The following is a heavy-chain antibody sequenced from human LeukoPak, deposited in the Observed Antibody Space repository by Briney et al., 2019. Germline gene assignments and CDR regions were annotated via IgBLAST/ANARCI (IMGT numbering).Heavy chain of an antibody. V-gene: IGHV4-59*01. CDR3: ARGTAETVNAYAFDG. J-gene: IGHJ3*01. CDR1: GGSISSYY. D-gene: IGHD4-17*01. Sequence: ASETLALTCTVSGGSISSYYWRWIRQPPGKGLDWIGYVYYSGSTNYYPSLNCRVIISVETSQIQFFLNVISVTAEDTAGYCCARGTAETVNAYAFDGWGQGTMVTVSS. CDR2: VYYSGST.